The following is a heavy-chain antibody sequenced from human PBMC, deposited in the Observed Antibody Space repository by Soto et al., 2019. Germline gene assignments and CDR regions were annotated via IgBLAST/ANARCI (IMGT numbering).Heavy chain of an antibody. J-gene: IGHJ5*02. CDR2: VNPNSGGT. D-gene: IGHD1-20*01. CDR3: ARGPRITGTNINWFDP. CDR1: GYTFTGYY. Sequence: QVQLVQSGAEVKKPGASVKVSCKASGYTFTGYYMHWVRQAPGQGLEWMGWVNPNSGGTNYAQKFQGRVTMTRDTSISTAYMELSRLRSDDTAVYYCARGPRITGTNINWFDPWGQGTLVTVSS. V-gene: IGHV1-2*02.